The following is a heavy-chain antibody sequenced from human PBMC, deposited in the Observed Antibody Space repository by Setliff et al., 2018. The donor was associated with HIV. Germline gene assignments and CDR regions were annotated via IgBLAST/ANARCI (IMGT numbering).Heavy chain of an antibody. V-gene: IGHV3-30*07. CDR3: TTDLGGSYHGWNY. CDR2: ISYDGSRI. Sequence: PGGSLRLSCAASGFTFSTFAMHWVRQAPGKGLEWVSVISYDGSRISYADSVKGRFTISRDNSKNTLYLQMNSLKTEDTAVYYCTTDLGGSYHGWNYWGQGTLVTVSS. J-gene: IGHJ4*02. CDR1: GFTFSTFA. D-gene: IGHD1-26*01.